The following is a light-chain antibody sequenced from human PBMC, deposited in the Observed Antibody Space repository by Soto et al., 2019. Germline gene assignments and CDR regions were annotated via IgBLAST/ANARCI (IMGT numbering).Light chain of an antibody. CDR2: DAS. CDR1: QSINSRY. CDR3: QQSGSSPPSIT. V-gene: IGKV3-20*01. Sequence: EFVLTQSPGTLSLSPGEGTTLSCRASQSINSRYVAWYQQRPGQAPRLLIYDASIRAAGIPDRFSGSGSGTGFTLSISRLEPEDFAVYSCQQSGSSPPSITFGQGTQLE. J-gene: IGKJ5*01.